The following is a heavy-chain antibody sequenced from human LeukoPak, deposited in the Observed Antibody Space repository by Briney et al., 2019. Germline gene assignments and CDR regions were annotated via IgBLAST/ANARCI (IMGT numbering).Heavy chain of an antibody. V-gene: IGHV3-30-3*01. D-gene: IGHD3-10*01. J-gene: IGHJ4*02. CDR1: GFTFRNYV. Sequence: GGSLRLSCAASGFTFRNYVIHWVRQAPGKGLEWVAVTSSDLNVKLYADSMKGRFTISRDNSRSTLYLQMNSLRPEDTAIYYCAREGYYGSGSPPSLYFDYWGQGTLVTVSS. CDR2: TSSDLNVK. CDR3: AREGYYGSGSPPSLYFDY.